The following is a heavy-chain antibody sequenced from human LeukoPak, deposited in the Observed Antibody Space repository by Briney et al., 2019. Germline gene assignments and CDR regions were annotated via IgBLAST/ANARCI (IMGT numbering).Heavy chain of an antibody. J-gene: IGHJ5*02. CDR1: GGSISTYF. CDR2: MYYSGST. CDR3: AGIHSGSYYWFDP. Sequence: PSETLSLTCTVSGGSISTYFWNWIRQPPGKGLEWIAYMYYSGSTNYNPSLKSRVTISIDTSKNQFSLKLNSVTAADTAVYYCAGIHSGSYYWFDPWGQGTLVTVSS. V-gene: IGHV4-59*01. D-gene: IGHD1-26*01.